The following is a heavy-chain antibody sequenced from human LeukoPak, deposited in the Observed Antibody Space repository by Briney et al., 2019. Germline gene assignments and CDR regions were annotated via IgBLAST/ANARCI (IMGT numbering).Heavy chain of an antibody. CDR3: ARDYIGGYAPFDP. V-gene: IGHV1-69*05. D-gene: IGHD3-22*01. CDR1: GGTFISYA. Sequence: SVKVSCKASGGTFISYAISWVRQAPGQGLEWMRGIIPIFGTANYAQKFQGRVTITTDESTSTAYMELSSLRSEDTAVYYCARDYIGGYAPFDPWGQGTLVTVSS. CDR2: IIPIFGTA. J-gene: IGHJ5*02.